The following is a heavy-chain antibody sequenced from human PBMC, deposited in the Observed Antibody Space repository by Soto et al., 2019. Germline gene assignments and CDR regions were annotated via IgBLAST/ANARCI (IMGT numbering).Heavy chain of an antibody. D-gene: IGHD2-15*01. CDR3: AHRYCSGGSCYILGPNWFDP. V-gene: IGHV2-5*02. Sequence: ESGPTLVNPTQTLTLTCTFSGFSLSTSGVGVGWIRQPPGKALEWLALIYWDDDKRYSPSLKSRLTITKDTSKNQVVLTMTNMDPVDTATYYCAHRYCSGGSCYILGPNWFDPWGQGTLVTVSS. J-gene: IGHJ5*02. CDR1: GFSLSTSGVG. CDR2: IYWDDDK.